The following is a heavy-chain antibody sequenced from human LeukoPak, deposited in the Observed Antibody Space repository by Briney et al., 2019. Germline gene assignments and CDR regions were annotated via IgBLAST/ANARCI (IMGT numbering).Heavy chain of an antibody. CDR2: INPSGGST. J-gene: IGHJ5*02. D-gene: IGHD6-13*01. Sequence: ASVKVSCKASGYTFTSYYMHWVRQAPGQGLEWMGIINPSGGSTSYAQKFQGRVTMTRDTSTSTVYMELSSLRSEDTAVYYCAREYSSSWYGRGFDPWGQGTLVTVSS. CDR1: GYTFTSYY. V-gene: IGHV1-46*01. CDR3: AREYSSSWYGRGFDP.